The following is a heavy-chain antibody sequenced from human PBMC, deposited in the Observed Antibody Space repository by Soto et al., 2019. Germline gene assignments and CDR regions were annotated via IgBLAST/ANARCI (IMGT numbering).Heavy chain of an antibody. CDR3: AHSGYSDGFSYFYFDY. J-gene: IGHJ4*02. CDR2: IYWNDDK. Sequence: SGPTLVNPTQTLTLTFTFSGFSLITSGLGVGWIRQPPGKALEWLALIYWNDDKRYSPSLKSRLTITKDTSKNQVVLTMTNMDPVDTATYYCAHSGYSDGFSYFYFDYWGQGSLVTVSS. V-gene: IGHV2-5*01. D-gene: IGHD5-18*01. CDR1: GFSLITSGLG.